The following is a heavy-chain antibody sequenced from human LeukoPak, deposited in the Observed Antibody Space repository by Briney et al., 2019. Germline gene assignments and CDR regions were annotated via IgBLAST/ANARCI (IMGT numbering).Heavy chain of an antibody. V-gene: IGHV1-24*01. CDR2: FDPEDGET. Sequence: ASVKVSCKVSGYTLTELSMHWVRQAPGKGLEWMGGFDPEDGETIYAQKFQGRVTMTEDTSTDTAYMELSSLRSEDTAVYYCATDELVGATTLGVAFDYWGQGTLVTVSS. D-gene: IGHD1-26*01. CDR1: GYTLTELS. J-gene: IGHJ4*02. CDR3: ATDELVGATTLGVAFDY.